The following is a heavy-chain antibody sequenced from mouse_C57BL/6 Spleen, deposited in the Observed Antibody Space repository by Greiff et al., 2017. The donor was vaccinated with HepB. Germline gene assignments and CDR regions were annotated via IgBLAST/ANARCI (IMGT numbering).Heavy chain of an antibody. V-gene: IGHV1-55*01. J-gene: IGHJ1*03. D-gene: IGHD2-12*01. CDR1: GYTFTSYW. CDR3: ARSIAQYFDV. Sequence: QVHVKQPGAELVKPGASVKMSCKASGYTFTSYWITWVKQRPGQGLEWIGDIYPGSGSTNYNEKFKSKATLTVDTSSSTAYMQLSSLTSEDSAVYYCARSIAQYFDVWGTGTTVTVSS. CDR2: IYPGSGST.